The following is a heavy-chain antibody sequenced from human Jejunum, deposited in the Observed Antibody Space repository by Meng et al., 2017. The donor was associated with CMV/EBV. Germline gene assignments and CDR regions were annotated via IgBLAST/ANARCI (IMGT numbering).Heavy chain of an antibody. Sequence: EVQLVESGGGLVQPGGSLRLSCAGSGFSFSDHHMDWVRQAPGKGLEWVGRIRNKANSYTTEYAASVKGRFTISRDDSKNSLYLQMNSLKTEDTAVYYCARSPVGAPPFDYWGQGTLVTGSS. V-gene: IGHV3-72*01. J-gene: IGHJ4*02. CDR3: ARSPVGAPPFDY. D-gene: IGHD1-26*01. CDR2: IRNKANSYTT. CDR1: GFSFSDHH.